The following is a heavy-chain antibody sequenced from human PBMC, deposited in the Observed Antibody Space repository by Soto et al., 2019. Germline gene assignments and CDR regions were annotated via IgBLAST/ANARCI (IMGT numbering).Heavy chain of an antibody. CDR2: ISGSGGST. V-gene: IGHV3-23*01. CDR3: AKDLRAAAGYRPDWFDP. D-gene: IGHD6-13*01. Sequence: GGSLRLSCAASGFTFSTYAMSWVRPAPGKGLEWVSAISGSGGSTYYAYSVKGRFTISRDNSKNTLYLQMNSLRAEDTAVYYCAKDLRAAAGYRPDWFDPWGQGTLVTVSS. CDR1: GFTFSTYA. J-gene: IGHJ5*02.